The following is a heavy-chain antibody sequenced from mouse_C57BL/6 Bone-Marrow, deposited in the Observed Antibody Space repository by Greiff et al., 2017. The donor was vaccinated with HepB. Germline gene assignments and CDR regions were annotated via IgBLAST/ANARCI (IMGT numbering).Heavy chain of an antibody. CDR1: GFTFSNYW. Sequence: EVKVEESGGGLVQPGGSMKLSCVASGFTFSNYWMNWVRQSPEKGLEWVAQIRLKSDNYATHYAESVKGRFTISRDDSKSSVYLQMNNLRAEDTGIYYCTEGYVWFAYWGQGTLVTVSA. V-gene: IGHV6-3*01. CDR2: IRLKSDNYAT. CDR3: TEGYVWFAY. J-gene: IGHJ3*01. D-gene: IGHD3-1*01.